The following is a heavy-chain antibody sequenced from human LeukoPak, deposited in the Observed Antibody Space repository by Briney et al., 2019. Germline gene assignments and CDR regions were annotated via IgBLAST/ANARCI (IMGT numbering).Heavy chain of an antibody. CDR2: IWYDGSNK. J-gene: IGHJ1*01. D-gene: IGHD5-24*01. V-gene: IGHV3-33*01. CDR1: GFTFSSYG. Sequence: PGGSLRLSCAASGFTFSSYGMHWVRQAPGKGLEWVAVIWYDGSNKYYGDSVKGRFTIPRDNSNKTLYLQMNSLRVEHTAVYYCARGHGYNDAEYLHHWGQGTLVTVS. CDR3: ARGHGYNDAEYLHH.